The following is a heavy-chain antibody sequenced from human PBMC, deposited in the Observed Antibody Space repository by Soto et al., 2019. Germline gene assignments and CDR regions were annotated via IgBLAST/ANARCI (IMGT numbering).Heavy chain of an antibody. CDR2: IKSDGSDK. J-gene: IGHJ4*02. CDR3: VREEGTISCVYNTCLRPGGY. Sequence: EVQLVESGGELVQPGGSLIISCAASGFTFSDHWMHWVRQVPGKGLVWVSRIKSDGSDKTYADAVQGRFTISRDNAKNTLYLQMNSLNVEDTAVYFCVREEGTISCVYNTCLRPGGYWGQGTLVTVSS. V-gene: IGHV3-74*01. D-gene: IGHD3-10*01. CDR1: GFTFSDHW.